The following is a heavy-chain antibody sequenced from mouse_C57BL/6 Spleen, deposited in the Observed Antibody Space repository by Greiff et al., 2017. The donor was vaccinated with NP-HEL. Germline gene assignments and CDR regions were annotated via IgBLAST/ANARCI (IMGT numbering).Heavy chain of an antibody. V-gene: IGHV1-61*01. CDR2: IYPSDSET. CDR1: GYTFTSYW. D-gene: IGHD6-1*01. J-gene: IGHJ2*01. CDR3: ASAKPLRGFDY. Sequence: QVQLQQPGAELVRPGSSVKLSCKASGYTFTSYWMDWVKQRPGQGLEWIGNIYPSDSETHYNQKFKDKATFTVDKSSSTAYMQLSSLTSEDSSVYYCASAKPLRGFDYWGQGTTLTVSS.